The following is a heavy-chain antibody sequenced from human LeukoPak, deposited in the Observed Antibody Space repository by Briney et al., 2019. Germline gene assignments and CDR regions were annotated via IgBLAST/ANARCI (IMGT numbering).Heavy chain of an antibody. V-gene: IGHV4-59*08. D-gene: IGHD5-12*01. J-gene: IGHJ6*02. Sequence: SETLSFTCTVSGGSISSYYWSWIRQPPGKGLEWIGYIYYSGSTNYNPSLKSRVTISVDTSKNQFSLKLSSVTAADTAVYYCARFPTRDGMDVWGQGTTVTVSS. CDR1: GGSISSYY. CDR2: IYYSGST. CDR3: ARFPTRDGMDV.